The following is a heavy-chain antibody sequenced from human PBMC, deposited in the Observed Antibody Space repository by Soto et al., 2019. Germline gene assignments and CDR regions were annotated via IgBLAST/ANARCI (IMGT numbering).Heavy chain of an antibody. CDR1: GFSLSTSGMR. CDR3: ARSSGYYLTHFDY. Sequence: GPTPVKPTQTLTLTCTFSGFSLSTSGMRVSWIRQPPGKALEWLARIDWDDDKFYSTSLKTRLTISKDTSKNQVVLTMTNMDPVDTATYYCARSSGYYLTHFDYWGQGTLVTVSS. V-gene: IGHV2-70*04. J-gene: IGHJ4*02. CDR2: IDWDDDK. D-gene: IGHD3-22*01.